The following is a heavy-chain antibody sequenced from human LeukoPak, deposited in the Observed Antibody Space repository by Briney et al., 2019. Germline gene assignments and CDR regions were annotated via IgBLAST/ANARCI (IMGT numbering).Heavy chain of an antibody. CDR2: FDPEDGET. Sequence: ASVKVSCKVSGYTLTALSMHWVRQAPGKGLEWMGGFDPEDGETIYAQKFQGRVTMTEDTSTDTAYMELSSLRSEDTAVYYCARDLLGYCSGGSCSDYWGQGTLVTVSS. J-gene: IGHJ4*02. V-gene: IGHV1-24*01. CDR1: GYTLTALS. CDR3: ARDLLGYCSGGSCSDY. D-gene: IGHD2-15*01.